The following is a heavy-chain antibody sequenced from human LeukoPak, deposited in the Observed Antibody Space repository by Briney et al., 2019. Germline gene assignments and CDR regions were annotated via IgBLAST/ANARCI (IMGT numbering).Heavy chain of an antibody. J-gene: IGHJ4*02. CDR1: GFTVSSNY. D-gene: IGHD2-2*01. Sequence: PGGSLRLSCAASGFTVSSNYMSWVRQAPGKGLEWVSVIYSGGGTYYADSVKGRFTISRHNSKSTLYLQMNSLRAEDTAVYYCARGSGPYCSSTSCYASYFDYWGQGTLVTVSS. CDR3: ARGSGPYCSSTSCYASYFDY. V-gene: IGHV3-53*04. CDR2: IYSGGGT.